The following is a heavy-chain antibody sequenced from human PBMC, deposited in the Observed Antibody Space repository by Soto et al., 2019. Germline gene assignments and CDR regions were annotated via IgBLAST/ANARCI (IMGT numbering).Heavy chain of an antibody. Sequence: QVTLKESGPVLVKPTETLTLTCTVSGFSLSNARMGVSWIRQPPGKALEWLAHIFSNDEKSYSTSLKSRLTISKDTSKSKVVLTMTNMDPVDTATYYCTRSLPPDTAMVSTYSYYFDYWGQGTLVTVSS. CDR2: IFSNDEK. J-gene: IGHJ4*02. V-gene: IGHV2-26*01. D-gene: IGHD5-18*01. CDR1: GFSLSNARMG. CDR3: TRSLPPDTAMVSTYSYYFDY.